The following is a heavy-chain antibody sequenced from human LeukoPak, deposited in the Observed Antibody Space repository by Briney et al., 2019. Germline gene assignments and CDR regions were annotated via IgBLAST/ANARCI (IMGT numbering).Heavy chain of an antibody. D-gene: IGHD2-2*01. CDR3: ARDSGRYCSSTSCYYGMDV. CDR1: GYTFTSYY. CDR2: INPSGGST. V-gene: IGHV1-46*01. J-gene: IGHJ6*02. Sequence: ASVKVSCKASGYTFTSYYMHWVRQAPGQGLEWMGIINPSGGSTSYAQKFQGRVTMTTDTSTSTAYMELRSLRSDDTAVYYCARDSGRYCSSTSCYYGMDVWGQGTTVTVSS.